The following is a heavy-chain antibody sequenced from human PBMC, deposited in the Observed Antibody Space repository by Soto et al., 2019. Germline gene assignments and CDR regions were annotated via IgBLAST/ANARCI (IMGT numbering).Heavy chain of an antibody. V-gene: IGHV4-59*01. J-gene: IGHJ4*02. CDR3: ARGVAVPGAHIDY. CDR1: GGSISGSY. Sequence: SETLSLTCSVSGGSISGSYWSWIRQSPGKGLEWLGYVYYTGSTNYSPSLRSRVSISVDTSKNEFSLRLSSVTAADTAVYFCARGVAVPGAHIDYWGQGTQVTVSS. CDR2: VYYTGST. D-gene: IGHD6-19*01.